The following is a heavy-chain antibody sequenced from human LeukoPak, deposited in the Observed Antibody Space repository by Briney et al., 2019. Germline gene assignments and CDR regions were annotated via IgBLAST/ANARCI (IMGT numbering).Heavy chain of an antibody. J-gene: IGHJ4*02. CDR3: ARYGSGSYRQFDY. D-gene: IGHD3-10*01. Sequence: SETLSLTCTVSGGSISTYYWSWIRQPPGKGLEWSGYIYYTGSTNYNPSLKSRVTISVDTSKNQFSLKLSSVTAADTAVYYCARYGSGSYRQFDYWGQGTLVTVSS. CDR1: GGSISTYY. V-gene: IGHV4-59*01. CDR2: IYYTGST.